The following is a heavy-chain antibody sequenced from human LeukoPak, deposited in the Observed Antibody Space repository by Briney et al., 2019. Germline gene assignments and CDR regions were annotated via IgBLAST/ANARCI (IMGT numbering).Heavy chain of an antibody. Sequence: PGGSLRLSCAASGFTFSSYAMSWVRQAPGKGLEWVANIKQDGSEKYYVDSVKGRFTISRDNAKNSLYLQMNSLRAEDTAVYYCARGDFNDYGDYVDAFDIWGQGTMVTVSS. J-gene: IGHJ3*02. CDR1: GFTFSSYA. D-gene: IGHD4-17*01. CDR3: ARGDFNDYGDYVDAFDI. CDR2: IKQDGSEK. V-gene: IGHV3-7*01.